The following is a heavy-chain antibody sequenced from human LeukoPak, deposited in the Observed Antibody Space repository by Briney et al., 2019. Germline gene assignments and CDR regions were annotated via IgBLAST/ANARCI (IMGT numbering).Heavy chain of an antibody. CDR2: IKEGGSEI. V-gene: IGHV3-7*01. CDR3: ARGRGGD. Sequence: GGSLRLSWAASGFSFSNSWMNWGRQAPGKGLEWVANIKEGGSEIYYQDSVKGRFTISRDDSTSSLYLQMNSLRAEDTAVYYCARGRGGDWGQGTLVTVSS. J-gene: IGHJ4*02. D-gene: IGHD2-21*01. CDR1: GFSFSNSW.